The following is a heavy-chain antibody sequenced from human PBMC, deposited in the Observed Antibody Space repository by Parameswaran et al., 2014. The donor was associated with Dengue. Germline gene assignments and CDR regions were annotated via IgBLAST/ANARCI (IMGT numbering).Heavy chain of an antibody. V-gene: IGHV1-18*04. CDR3: ARRGSYETPASLYYLDY. Sequence: ASVKVSCKASGYTFTSYGISWVRQAPGQGLEWMGWISGYNGNTNYAQKLQGRVTMTTDTSSSTAYMELRSLRFDDTAVYYCARRGSYETPASLYYLDYWGQGTLVTVSS. D-gene: IGHD1-26*01. J-gene: IGHJ4*02. CDR1: GYTFTSYG. CDR2: ISGYNGNT.